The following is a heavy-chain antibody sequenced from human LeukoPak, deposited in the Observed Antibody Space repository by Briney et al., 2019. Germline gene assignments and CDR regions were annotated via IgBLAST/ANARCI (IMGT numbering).Heavy chain of an antibody. Sequence: SETLSLTCTVSGGSISSGDYYWSWIRQPPGKGLEWIGYIYYSGSTYYNPSLKSRVTISVDTSKNQFSLKLSSVTAADTAVYYCARDLTAHDAFDIWGQGTKVTVSS. J-gene: IGHJ3*02. CDR3: ARDLTAHDAFDI. CDR1: GGSISSGDYY. V-gene: IGHV4-30-4*01. D-gene: IGHD4/OR15-4a*01. CDR2: IYYSGST.